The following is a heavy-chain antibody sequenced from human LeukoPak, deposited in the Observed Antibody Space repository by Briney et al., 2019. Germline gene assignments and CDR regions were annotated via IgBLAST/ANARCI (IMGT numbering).Heavy chain of an antibody. Sequence: GGSLRLSCAASGFTFSSYGMHWVRQAPGKGLEWVAVIWYDGSNKYYADSVKGRFTISRDNSKNTLYLQMNSLRAEDTAVYYCARNSLGYYYDSSGYYYFDYWCQGTLVTVSS. D-gene: IGHD3-22*01. CDR2: IWYDGSNK. CDR1: GFTFSSYG. V-gene: IGHV3-33*01. CDR3: ARNSLGYYYDSSGYYYFDY. J-gene: IGHJ4*02.